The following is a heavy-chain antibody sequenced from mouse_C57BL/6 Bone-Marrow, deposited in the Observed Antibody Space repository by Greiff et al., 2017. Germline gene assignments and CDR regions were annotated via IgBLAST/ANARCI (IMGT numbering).Heavy chain of an antibody. Sequence: VQLQQSGAELVRPGASVKLSCTASGFNFKDDYMHWVKQRPEQGLEWIGWIDPENGDTEYASKFQGKATITADTSSNTAYLQLSSLTSEDTAVYYCSTRYYGSSPFAYWGQGTLVTVSA. CDR1: GFNFKDDY. CDR2: IDPENGDT. D-gene: IGHD1-1*01. V-gene: IGHV14-4*01. J-gene: IGHJ3*01. CDR3: STRYYGSSPFAY.